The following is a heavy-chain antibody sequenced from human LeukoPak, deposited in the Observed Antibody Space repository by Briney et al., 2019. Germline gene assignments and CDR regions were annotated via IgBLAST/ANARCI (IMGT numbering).Heavy chain of an antibody. Sequence: GASVKVSCKTSGYTLTSYGISWVRQAPGQGLEWMGWISVHNGDTNYAQKFQGRVTMTTDTSTSTVYMEPRSLRSDDTAVYYCARRSSSSADYWGQGTLVTVSS. V-gene: IGHV1-18*01. CDR3: ARRSSSSADY. CDR1: GYTLTSYG. J-gene: IGHJ4*02. CDR2: ISVHNGDT. D-gene: IGHD6-25*01.